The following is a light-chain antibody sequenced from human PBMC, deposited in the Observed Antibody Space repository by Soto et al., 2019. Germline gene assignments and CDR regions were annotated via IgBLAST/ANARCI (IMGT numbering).Light chain of an antibody. Sequence: QSALTQPASVSGSPGQSITISCTGTSSDVGSNDLVSWYQQHPGKAPKVMISEVSKRPSGVSNRFSGSKSGNTASLTISGLQGDDEADYYCCSYAGSRNGVIFGVGTQLTVL. V-gene: IGLV2-23*02. CDR2: EVS. CDR1: SSDVGSNDL. CDR3: CSYAGSRNGVI. J-gene: IGLJ2*01.